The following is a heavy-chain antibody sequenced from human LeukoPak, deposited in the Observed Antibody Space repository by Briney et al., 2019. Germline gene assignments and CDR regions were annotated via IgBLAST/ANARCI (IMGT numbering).Heavy chain of an antibody. CDR1: GFTFSDYY. Sequence: GGSLRLSCAASGFTFSDYYMSWIRQAPGKGLEWVSYISSSSSYTNYADSVKGRFTISRDNAKNSLYLQMNSLRAEDTAVYCCARALAVAGPFDYWGQGTLVTVSS. CDR2: ISSSSSYT. V-gene: IGHV3-11*06. D-gene: IGHD6-19*01. J-gene: IGHJ4*02. CDR3: ARALAVAGPFDY.